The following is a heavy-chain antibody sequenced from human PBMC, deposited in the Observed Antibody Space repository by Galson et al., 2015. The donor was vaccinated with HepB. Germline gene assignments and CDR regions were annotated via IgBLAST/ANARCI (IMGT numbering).Heavy chain of an antibody. CDR2: ISGSGGNT. Sequence: LRLSCAASGFTFSSYAMTWVRQAPGKGLEWVSAISGSGGNTYYADSVKGRFTISRDNSKNTLYLQMNSLRAEDTAVYHCAKDREIAAAGTSLYFQHWGQGTLVTVSS. CDR3: AKDREIAAAGTSLYFQH. J-gene: IGHJ1*01. D-gene: IGHD6-13*01. CDR1: GFTFSSYA. V-gene: IGHV3-23*01.